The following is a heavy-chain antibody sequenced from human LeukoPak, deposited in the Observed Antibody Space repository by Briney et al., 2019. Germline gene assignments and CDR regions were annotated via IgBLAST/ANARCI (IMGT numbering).Heavy chain of an antibody. Sequence: PGGSLRLSCVASGFTFTTYAMSWVRQAPGKGLEWVSAISGGGVNTYYADSVRGRFTISRDNSKNTLFLQMNSLRAEDTAVYYCADTVSGTCARGVIMPLDYWGQGTLVTVSS. CDR2: ISGGGVNT. V-gene: IGHV3-23*01. CDR3: ADTVSGTCARGVIMPLDY. CDR1: GFTFTTYA. D-gene: IGHD3-10*01. J-gene: IGHJ4*02.